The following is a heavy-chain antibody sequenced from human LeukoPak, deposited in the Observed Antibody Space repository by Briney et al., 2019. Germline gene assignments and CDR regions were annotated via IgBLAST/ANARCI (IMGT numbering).Heavy chain of an antibody. J-gene: IGHJ4*02. CDR2: IYTSGST. CDR1: GGSISSYY. Sequence: PSETLSLTCTVSGGSISSYYWSWLRQPAGKGLEWIGRIYTSGSTNYNPSLKSRVTMSVATSENQFSLKLSSVTAADTAVYYCAHTGYSSGWSASPYFDYWGQGTLVTVSS. D-gene: IGHD6-19*01. V-gene: IGHV4-4*07. CDR3: AHTGYSSGWSASPYFDY.